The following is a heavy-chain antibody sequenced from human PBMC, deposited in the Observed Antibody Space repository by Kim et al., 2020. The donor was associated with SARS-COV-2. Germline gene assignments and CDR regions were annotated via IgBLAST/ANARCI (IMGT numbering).Heavy chain of an antibody. Sequence: GGSLRLSCAASGFTFSSYDMHWVRQATGKGLEWVSAIGTAGDPYYPGSVKGRFTISRENAKNSLYLQMNSLRAGDTAVYYCARGGGGEINDAFDIWGQGTMVTVSS. CDR3: ARGGGGEINDAFDI. CDR2: IGTAGDP. D-gene: IGHD2-21*01. CDR1: GFTFSSYD. J-gene: IGHJ3*02. V-gene: IGHV3-13*05.